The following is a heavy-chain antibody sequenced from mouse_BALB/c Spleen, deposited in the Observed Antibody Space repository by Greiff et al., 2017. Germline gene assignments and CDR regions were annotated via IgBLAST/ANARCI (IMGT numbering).Heavy chain of an antibody. V-gene: IGHV3-2*02. Sequence: EVHLVESGPGLVKPSQSLSLTCTVTGYSITSDYAWNWIRQFPGNKLEWMGYISYSGSTSYNPSLKSRISITRDTSKNQFFLQLNSVTTEDTATYYCARTTVVASVFDYWGQGTTLTVSS. D-gene: IGHD1-1*01. CDR1: GYSITSDYA. CDR3: ARTTVVASVFDY. CDR2: ISYSGST. J-gene: IGHJ2*01.